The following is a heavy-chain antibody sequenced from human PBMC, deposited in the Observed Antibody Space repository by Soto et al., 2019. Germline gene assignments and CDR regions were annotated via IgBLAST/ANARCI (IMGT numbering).Heavy chain of an antibody. D-gene: IGHD3-16*02. J-gene: IGHJ4*02. CDR2: INHSGST. V-gene: IGHV4-34*01. Sequence: PSETLSLTCAVYGGSFSGYYWSWIRQPPGKGLEWIGEINHSGSTNYNPSLKSRVTISVDTSKNQFSLKLSSVTAADTAVYYCARPNYDYVWGSYRAYYFDYWGQGTLVTVSS. CDR1: GGSFSGYY. CDR3: ARPNYDYVWGSYRAYYFDY.